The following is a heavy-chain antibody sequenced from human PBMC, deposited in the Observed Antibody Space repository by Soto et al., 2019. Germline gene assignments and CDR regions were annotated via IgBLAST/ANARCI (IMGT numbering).Heavy chain of an antibody. D-gene: IGHD6-6*01. CDR1: GFTFSSYW. CDR3: ARNQVEYSSSWGYSYYYIDV. V-gene: IGHV3-74*01. J-gene: IGHJ6*03. CDR2: INSDGSST. Sequence: EVQLVESGGGLVQPGGSLRLSCAASGFTFSSYWRHWVRQAPGKGLVWVSRINSDGSSTSYADSVKGRFTISTDNANNTLYLQMNSLRAEETAVYYCARNQVEYSSSWGYSYYYIDVWGKGNTVNVSS.